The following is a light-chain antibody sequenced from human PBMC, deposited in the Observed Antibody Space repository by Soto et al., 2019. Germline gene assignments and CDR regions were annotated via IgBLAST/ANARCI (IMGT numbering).Light chain of an antibody. J-gene: IGKJ4*01. CDR2: DAS. V-gene: IGKV3-11*01. CDR1: QSVSSS. CDR3: HQRTNWTPLT. Sequence: EIVLTQSPATLSLSPGERATLSCRASQSVSSSLAWYQHKPGQAPRLLIYDASNRATGIPARFSGSGSGTDFTLTISSVEPEDFAVYYCHQRTNWTPLTFGGGTKVEIK.